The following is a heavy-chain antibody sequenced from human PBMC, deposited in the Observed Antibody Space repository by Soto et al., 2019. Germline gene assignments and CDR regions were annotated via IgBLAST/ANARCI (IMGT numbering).Heavy chain of an antibody. Sequence: GGSLRLSCAASGFTFSSYTMHWVRQAPGKGLEYVSATSSNGGSTYYANSVKGRFTISRDNSKNTLYLQMGSLRAEDMAVYYCARGTYYDFWSGVPLYYYYYMDVWGKGTTVTVSS. J-gene: IGHJ6*03. CDR3: ARGTYYDFWSGVPLYYYYYMDV. D-gene: IGHD3-3*01. V-gene: IGHV3-64*01. CDR2: TSSNGGST. CDR1: GFTFSSYT.